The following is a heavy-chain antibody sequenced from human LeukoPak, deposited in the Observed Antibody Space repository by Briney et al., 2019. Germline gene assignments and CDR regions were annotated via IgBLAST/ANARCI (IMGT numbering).Heavy chain of an antibody. CDR2: IWYDGSNK. V-gene: IGHV3-33*01. D-gene: IGHD3-22*01. J-gene: IGHJ6*02. CDR1: GFTFSGYG. Sequence: GRSLRLSCAASGFTFSGYGMHWVRQAPGKGLEWVAVIWYDGSNKYYADSVKGRFTISRDNSKNTLYLQMNSLRAEDTAVYYCAREGDSSGYYGMDVWGQGTTVTVSS. CDR3: AREGDSSGYYGMDV.